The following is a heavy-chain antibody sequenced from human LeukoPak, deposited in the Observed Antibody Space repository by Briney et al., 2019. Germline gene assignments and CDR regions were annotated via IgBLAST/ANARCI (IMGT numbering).Heavy chain of an antibody. Sequence: GGSLRLSCAASGSTFSSHWMSWVRQAPGKGLEWVANIKQDGSDKNYVGSVKGRFTISRDNDKNSLYLQMNSLRAEDTAVYYCARNGGNFDYWGQGTLVTVSS. V-gene: IGHV3-7*02. D-gene: IGHD3-16*01. CDR1: GSTFSSHW. CDR2: IKQDGSDK. J-gene: IGHJ4*02. CDR3: ARNGGNFDY.